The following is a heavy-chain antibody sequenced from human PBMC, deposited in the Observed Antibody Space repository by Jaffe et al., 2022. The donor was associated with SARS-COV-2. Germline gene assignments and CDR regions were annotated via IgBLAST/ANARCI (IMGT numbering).Heavy chain of an antibody. V-gene: IGHV4-4*02. CDR2: ISHSGKT. D-gene: IGHD6-25*01. Sequence: QVQLKESGPGLVKASGTLSLTCAVSGASISSNNWWSWVRQPPGKGLEWIGEISHSGKTNYNPSLKSRTTILVDKSRNQLYLRLTSVTAADTAVYYCARVKTDTAAGDWWGQGTLVTVSS. CDR1: GASISSNNW. CDR3: ARVKTDTAAGDW. J-gene: IGHJ4*02.